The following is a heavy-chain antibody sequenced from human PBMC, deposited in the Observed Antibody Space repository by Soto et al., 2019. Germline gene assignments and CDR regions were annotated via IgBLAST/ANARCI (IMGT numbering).Heavy chain of an antibody. D-gene: IGHD3-10*01. CDR3: ASIWFGDFDY. Sequence: TSETLSLTCTVSGGSISSSSYYWGWIRQPPGKGLEWIGSIHYSGSTYYNPSLKSRVTISVDTSKNQISLKLDSVTAADTAVYYCASIWFGDFDYWGHGTLVTVSS. CDR1: GGSISSSSYY. V-gene: IGHV4-39*01. J-gene: IGHJ4*01. CDR2: IHYSGST.